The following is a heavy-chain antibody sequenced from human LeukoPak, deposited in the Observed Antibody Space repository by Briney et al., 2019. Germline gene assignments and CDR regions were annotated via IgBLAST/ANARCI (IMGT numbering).Heavy chain of an antibody. J-gene: IGHJ6*03. CDR2: ISGSGGST. CDR3: AKRGGGSYYYYYYYMDV. Sequence: GGSLRLSCAASGFMFSSYGMSWVRQAPGKGLEWVSAISGSGGSTYYADSVKGRFTISRDNSKNTLYLQMNSLRAEDTAVYYCAKRGGGSYYYYYYYMDVWGKGTTVTVSS. CDR1: GFMFSSYG. V-gene: IGHV3-23*01. D-gene: IGHD1-26*01.